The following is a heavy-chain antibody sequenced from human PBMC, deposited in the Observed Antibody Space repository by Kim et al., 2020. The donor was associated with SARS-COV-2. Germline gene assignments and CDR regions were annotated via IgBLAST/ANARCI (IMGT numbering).Heavy chain of an antibody. CDR1: GGSISSYY. J-gene: IGHJ6*02. Sequence: SQTLSLTCTVSGGSISSYYWSWIRQPPGKGLEWIGYIYYSGSTNYNPSLKSRVTISVDTSKNQFSLKLSSVTAADTAVYYCARDQGVVYDRDCSSTSCYGGNYYYYGMDVWGQGTTLTVSS. CDR2: IYYSGST. D-gene: IGHD2-2*01. V-gene: IGHV4-59*13. CDR3: ARDQGVVYDRDCSSTSCYGGNYYYYGMDV.